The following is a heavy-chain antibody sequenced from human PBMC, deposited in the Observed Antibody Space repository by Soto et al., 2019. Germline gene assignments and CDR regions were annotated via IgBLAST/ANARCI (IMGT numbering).Heavy chain of an antibody. Sequence: VQLVESGGGLVPPGGSLRLSCATSGFTFSGDWMSWVRQAPGKGLDWVATITHGGSERYYVDSVKGRFTISRDDTEKSLFLQMNSLRAEDTAVYFCVRDNWQRGATDDFWGQGTQVTVSS. V-gene: IGHV3-7*01. CDR3: VRDNWQRGATDDF. CDR2: ITHGGSER. J-gene: IGHJ4*02. D-gene: IGHD1-20*01. CDR1: GFTFSGDW.